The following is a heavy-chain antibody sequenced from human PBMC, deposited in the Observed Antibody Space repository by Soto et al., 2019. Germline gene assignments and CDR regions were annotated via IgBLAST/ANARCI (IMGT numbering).Heavy chain of an antibody. CDR3: ARDMHFWSGYYSYYYGMDV. CDR2: ISYDGSNK. V-gene: IGHV3-30-3*01. Sequence: QPGGSLRLSCAASGFTFSSYAMHWVRQAPGKGLEWVAVISYDGSNKYYADSVKGRFTISRDNSKNTLYLQMNSLRAEDTAVYYCARDMHFWSGYYSYYYGMDVWGQGTTVTVSS. J-gene: IGHJ6*02. CDR1: GFTFSSYA. D-gene: IGHD3-3*02.